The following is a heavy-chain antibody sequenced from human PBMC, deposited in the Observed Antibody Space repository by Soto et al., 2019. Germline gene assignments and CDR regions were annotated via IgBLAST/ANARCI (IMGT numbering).Heavy chain of an antibody. CDR3: ARGYCSSWYYLDWFDP. CDR2: TYYRSKWYN. V-gene: IGHV6-1*01. D-gene: IGHD6-13*01. Sequence: SQTLSLTCAISGDSVSSNSAAWNWIRQSPSRGLEWLGRTYYRSKWYNDYAVSVKSRITINPDTSKNQFSLQLNSVTPEDTAVYYCARGYCSSWYYLDWFDPWGQGTLVTVSS. CDR1: GDSVSSNSAA. J-gene: IGHJ5*02.